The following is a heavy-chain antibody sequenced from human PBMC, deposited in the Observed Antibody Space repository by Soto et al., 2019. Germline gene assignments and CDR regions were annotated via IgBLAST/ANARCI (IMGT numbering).Heavy chain of an antibody. CDR3: TTVTPDCISTSCYLNYYYGMDV. CDR1: GFTFSNAW. D-gene: IGHD2-2*01. V-gene: IGHV3-15*07. CDR2: IKSKTDGGTT. Sequence: GGSLRLSCAASGFTFSNAWMNWVRQAPGKGLEWVGRIKSKTDGGTTDYAAPVKGRFTISRDDSKNTLYLQMNSLKTEDTAVYYCTTVTPDCISTSCYLNYYYGMDVWGQGTTVTVSS. J-gene: IGHJ6*02.